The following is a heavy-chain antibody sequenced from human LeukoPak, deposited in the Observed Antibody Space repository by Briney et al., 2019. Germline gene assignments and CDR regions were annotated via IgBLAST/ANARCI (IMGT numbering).Heavy chain of an antibody. D-gene: IGHD6-13*01. CDR3: ARPHSSSLYNWFDP. J-gene: IGHJ5*02. CDR2: IYYSGST. V-gene: IGHV4-39*01. CDR1: GGSISSSSYY. Sequence: SETLSLTCTVSGGSISSSSYYWGWIRQPPGKGLEWIGSIYYSGSTYYNPSLKSRVTISVDTSKNQFSLKLSSVTAADTAVYYCARPHSSSLYNWFDPWGQGTLVTVSS.